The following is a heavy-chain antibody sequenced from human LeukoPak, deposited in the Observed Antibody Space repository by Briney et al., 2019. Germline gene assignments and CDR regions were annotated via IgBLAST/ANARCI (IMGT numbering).Heavy chain of an antibody. CDR1: GFTVSSNH. V-gene: IGHV3-53*01. D-gene: IGHD4-17*01. CDR3: ARGHGDYAYYFDY. CDR2: IYSGGST. Sequence: GGSLRLSCAASGFTVSSNHMSWVRQAPGKGLEWVSVIYSGGSTFYTDSVKGRFTISRDNSKNTLYLQMNSLRVDDTAVYYCARGHGDYAYYFDYWGQGTLVTVSS. J-gene: IGHJ4*02.